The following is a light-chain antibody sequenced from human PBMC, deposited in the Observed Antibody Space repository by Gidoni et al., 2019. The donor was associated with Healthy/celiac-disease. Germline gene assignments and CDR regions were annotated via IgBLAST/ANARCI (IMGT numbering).Light chain of an antibody. V-gene: IGKV1-9*01. CDR2: AAS. CDR1: QGISSY. J-gene: IGKJ2*01. CDR3: QQLNSYPFMYT. Sequence: DIQLTQSSSFLSASVGDKVTITCRASQGISSYLAWYQQKPGKAPKRLIYAASTLQSGVPSRFSGSGAGTEFTLTISSRQPEDFATYYCQQLNSYPFMYTVGQGTKLEIK.